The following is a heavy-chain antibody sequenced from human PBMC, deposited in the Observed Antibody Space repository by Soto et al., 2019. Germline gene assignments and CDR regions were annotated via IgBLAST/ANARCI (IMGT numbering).Heavy chain of an antibody. CDR1: EFTFGDYA. D-gene: IGHD2-2*01. V-gene: IGHV3-49*03. J-gene: IGHJ4*02. CDR3: TRDRLGYCSSTSCYETLY. CDR2: IRSKAYGGTT. Sequence: GGSLRLSCTASEFTFGDYAMSWFRQAPGKGLEWVGFIRSKAYGGTTEYAASVKGRFTISRDDSKSIAYLQMNSLKTEDTAVYYCTRDRLGYCSSTSCYETLYWGQGTLVTVSS.